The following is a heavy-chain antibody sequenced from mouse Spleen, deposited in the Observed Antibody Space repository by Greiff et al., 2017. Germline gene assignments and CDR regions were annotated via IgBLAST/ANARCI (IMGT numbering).Heavy chain of an antibody. D-gene: IGHD4-1*01. CDR3: AKLGSLYWYFDV. J-gene: IGHJ1*01. CDR1: GYTFTDYY. V-gene: IGHV1-77*01. Sequence: VQLQESGAELARPGASVKLSCKASGYTFTDYYINWVKQRTGQGLEWIGEIYPGSGNTYYNEKFKGKATLTADKSSSTAYMQLSSLTSEDSAVYFCAKLGSLYWYFDVWGAGTTVTVSS. CDR2: IYPGSGNT.